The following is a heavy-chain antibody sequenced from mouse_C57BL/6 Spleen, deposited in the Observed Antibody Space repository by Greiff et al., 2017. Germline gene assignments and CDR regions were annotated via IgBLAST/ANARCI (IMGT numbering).Heavy chain of an antibody. CDR2: IRNKANGYTT. CDR1: GFTFTDYY. V-gene: IGHV7-3*01. J-gene: IGHJ3*01. Sequence: EVKLVESGGGLVQPGGSLSLSCAASGFTFTDYYMSWVRQPPGKALEWLGFIRNKANGYTTEYSASVKGLFTISRDNSQSILYLQMNALRADDIATYYCARYYYGGFAYWGQGTLFTVSA. CDR3: ARYYYGGFAY. D-gene: IGHD1-2*01.